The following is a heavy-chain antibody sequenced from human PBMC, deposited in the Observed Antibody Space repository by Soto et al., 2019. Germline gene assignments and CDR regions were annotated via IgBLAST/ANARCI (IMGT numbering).Heavy chain of an antibody. Sequence: GASVKVSCKASGGTFGSDAITWVRQAPGQGLEWVGRIIPIFGTTNYAQNLQGRVTISADKSTLTSYMELHSLTSDHTALYYCARDRTDSGYYTNWLDPVGQGTQVTVSS. CDR3: ARDRTDSGYYTNWLDP. V-gene: IGHV1-69*06. CDR1: GGTFGSDA. J-gene: IGHJ5*02. CDR2: IIPIFGTT. D-gene: IGHD3-22*01.